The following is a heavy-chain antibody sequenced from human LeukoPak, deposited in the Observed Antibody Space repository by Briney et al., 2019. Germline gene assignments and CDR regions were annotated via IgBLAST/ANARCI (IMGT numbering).Heavy chain of an antibody. CDR1: GFTFTTYW. Sequence: GGSLRLSCAASGFTFTTYWMSWVRQAPGKGLEWVANIKQDGSEKNYVDSVKGRFTISRDNAKNLLYLQMNSLRAEDTAVYYCARGIRPDYWGQGTLVTVSS. CDR2: IKQDGSEK. J-gene: IGHJ4*02. V-gene: IGHV3-7*04. CDR3: ARGIRPDY.